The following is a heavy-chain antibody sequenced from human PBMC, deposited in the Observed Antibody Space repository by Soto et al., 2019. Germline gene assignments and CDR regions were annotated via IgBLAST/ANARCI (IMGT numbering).Heavy chain of an antibody. V-gene: IGHV4-39*01. CDR2: FYYSGTT. J-gene: IGHJ4*02. CDR1: GGSISSRSYH. Sequence: QLQLQESGPGLVKSSETLSLTCTVSGGSISSRSYHWGWIRQPPGKGLEWIGSFYYSGTTYYNPSLKSRVTMSVYTSKNQFSLKLNSVTATDTAVYYCVSRVGATPPRFWCQGTLVIVSS. CDR3: VSRVGATPPRF. D-gene: IGHD1-26*01.